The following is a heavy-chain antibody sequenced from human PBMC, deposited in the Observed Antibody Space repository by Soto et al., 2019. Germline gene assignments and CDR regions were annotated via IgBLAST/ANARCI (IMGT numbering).Heavy chain of an antibody. D-gene: IGHD3-22*01. CDR1: GYSFSSYS. CDR3: ARDMLRGYDSRGFYS. J-gene: IGHJ4*02. CDR2: INTYNGNR. Sequence: QVQLVQSGAELRKPGASVKVSCKASGYSFSSYSINWVRQAPGQGLEWMGWINTYNGNRNYAQKFEDRVPMTTATSTNTVYMELRSLTSDATAIYYSARDMLRGYDSRGFYSWCQGTLVTVSS. V-gene: IGHV1-18*01.